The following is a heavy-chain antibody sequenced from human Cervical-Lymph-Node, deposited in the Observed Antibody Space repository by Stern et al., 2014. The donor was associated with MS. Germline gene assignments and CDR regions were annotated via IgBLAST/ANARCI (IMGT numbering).Heavy chain of an antibody. CDR1: GFTFSSYG. CDR3: ARGHIPYAYNYLFDY. D-gene: IGHD5-24*01. Sequence: QVQLEESGGGVVQPGTSLRLSCAASGFTFSSYGMHWVRQAPGKGLEWVALAWYDGSTAYYTNSVKGRFTISRDNSKNTLSLQMNSLTAEDTAVYYGARGHIPYAYNYLFDYWGQGTLVTVSS. J-gene: IGHJ4*02. CDR2: AWYDGSTA. V-gene: IGHV3-33*01.